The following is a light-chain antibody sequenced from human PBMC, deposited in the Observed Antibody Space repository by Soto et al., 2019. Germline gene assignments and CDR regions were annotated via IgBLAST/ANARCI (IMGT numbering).Light chain of an antibody. Sequence: EIVLTQSPGTLSLSPGEGATLPCRASQSVSSSYLAWYQQKPGQAPRLLIYGVSGRATGIPDRFSGSGSGTDFTLTISRLEPEDFAMYYCQQYGTSPSTFGQGTKLEIK. CDR2: GVS. J-gene: IGKJ2*01. CDR1: QSVSSSY. CDR3: QQYGTSPST. V-gene: IGKV3-20*01.